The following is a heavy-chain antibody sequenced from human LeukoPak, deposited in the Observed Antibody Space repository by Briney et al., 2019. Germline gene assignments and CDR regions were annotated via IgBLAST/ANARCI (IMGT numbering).Heavy chain of an antibody. CDR1: GGSISSGSYY. D-gene: IGHD3-22*01. CDR3: ARRCAYYYDSSGPNWFDP. V-gene: IGHV4-61*01. J-gene: IGHJ5*02. Sequence: SETLSLTCTVSGGSISSGSYYWSWIRQPPGKGLEWIGYIYYSGSTNYNPSLKSRVTISVDTSKNQFSLKLSSVTAADTAVYYCARRCAYYYDSSGPNWFDPWGQGTLVTVSS. CDR2: IYYSGST.